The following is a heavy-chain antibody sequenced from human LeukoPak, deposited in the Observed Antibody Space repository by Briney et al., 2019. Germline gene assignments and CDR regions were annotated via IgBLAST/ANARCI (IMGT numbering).Heavy chain of an antibody. V-gene: IGHV1-69*05. CDR1: GGTFSSYA. Sequence: GSSVKVSCKASGGTFSSYAISWVRQAPGQGLEWMGGIIPIFGTANYAQKLQGRVTMTTDTSTSTAYMELRSLRSDDTAVNYCASYYDSSGYYYRGAFDIWGQGTMVTVSS. CDR2: IIPIFGTA. D-gene: IGHD3-22*01. J-gene: IGHJ3*02. CDR3: ASYYDSSGYYYRGAFDI.